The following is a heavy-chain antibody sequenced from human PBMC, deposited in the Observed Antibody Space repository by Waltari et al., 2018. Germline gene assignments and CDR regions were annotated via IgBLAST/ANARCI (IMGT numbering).Heavy chain of an antibody. D-gene: IGHD3-3*01. V-gene: IGHV1-8*01. J-gene: IGHJ5*02. CDR1: GYTFTSYD. CDR3: ARRRVSWSGYYLNWFDP. CDR2: MNPNSVNT. Sequence: SVTVSCKASGYTFTSYDINWVRQDTGQGLEWMGWMNPNSVNTGYAQKFQGRVTMTRNTSISTAYMELSSLRSEDTAVYYCARRRVSWSGYYLNWFDPWGQGTLVTVSS.